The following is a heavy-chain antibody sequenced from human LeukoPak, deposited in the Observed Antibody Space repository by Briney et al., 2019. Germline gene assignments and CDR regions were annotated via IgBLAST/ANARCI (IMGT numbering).Heavy chain of an antibody. Sequence: GASVKASCKASGYTFTSYDINWVRQATGQGLEWMGWMNPNSGNTGYAQKFQGRVTMTRNTSISTAYMELSSLRSEDTAVYYCATSSSSVGGAFDIWGQGTMVTVSS. J-gene: IGHJ3*02. CDR1: GYTFTSYD. V-gene: IGHV1-8*01. D-gene: IGHD6-6*01. CDR2: MNPNSGNT. CDR3: ATSSSSVGGAFDI.